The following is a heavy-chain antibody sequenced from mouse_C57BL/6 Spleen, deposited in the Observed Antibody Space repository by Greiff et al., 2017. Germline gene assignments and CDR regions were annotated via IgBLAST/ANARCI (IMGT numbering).Heavy chain of an antibody. CDR2: ISYDGSN. CDR3: ARGDGNYVWFAY. D-gene: IGHD2-1*01. Sequence: ESGPGLVKPSQSLSLTCSVTGYSITSGYYWNWIRQFPGNKLEWMGYISYDGSNNYNPSLKNRISITRDTSKNQFFLKLNSVTTEDTATEYCARGDGNYVWFAYWGQGTLVTVSA. V-gene: IGHV3-6*01. CDR1: GYSITSGYY. J-gene: IGHJ3*01.